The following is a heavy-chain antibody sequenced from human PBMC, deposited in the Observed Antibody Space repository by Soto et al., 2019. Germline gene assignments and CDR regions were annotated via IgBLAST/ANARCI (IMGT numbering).Heavy chain of an antibody. V-gene: IGHV3-30*03. CDR3: ATEQGYSASGTYHQTFDY. Sequence: GGSLRLSCAASGFTFSSYGMHWVRQAPGKGLEWVAFISNDGTNKYYADSVKGRFTISRDNSKNTLYLQINSLRPEDTAVYYCATEQGYSASGTYHQTFDYWGQGTLVTVSS. CDR2: ISNDGTNK. CDR1: GFTFSSYG. D-gene: IGHD3-10*01. J-gene: IGHJ4*02.